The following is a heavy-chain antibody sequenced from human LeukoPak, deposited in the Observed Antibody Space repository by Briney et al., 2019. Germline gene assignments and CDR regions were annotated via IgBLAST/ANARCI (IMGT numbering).Heavy chain of an antibody. CDR2: IYYSGST. J-gene: IGHJ4*02. D-gene: IGHD4-17*01. Sequence: SETLSLTCTVSGGSISSSSYYWGWIRQPPGKGLEGIGSIYYSGSTYYNPSLKSRVTISVDTSKNQFSLKLSSVTASDTAVYYCARDEDGDYPVDYWGQGTLVTVSS. CDR1: GGSISSSSYY. CDR3: ARDEDGDYPVDY. V-gene: IGHV4-39*07.